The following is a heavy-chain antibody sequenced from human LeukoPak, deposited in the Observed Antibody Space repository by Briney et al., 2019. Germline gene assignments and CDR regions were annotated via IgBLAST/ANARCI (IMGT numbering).Heavy chain of an antibody. J-gene: IGHJ4*02. CDR1: GGTFSSYA. CDR2: INPNSGDT. Sequence: GASVKVSCKASGGTFSSYAISWVRQAPGQGLEWMGRINPNSGDTNYAQKFQGRITVTRDTSISTTYMELSSLTSDDTAVYYCANPPQNWGQGTLVTVSS. CDR3: ANPPQN. V-gene: IGHV1-2*06.